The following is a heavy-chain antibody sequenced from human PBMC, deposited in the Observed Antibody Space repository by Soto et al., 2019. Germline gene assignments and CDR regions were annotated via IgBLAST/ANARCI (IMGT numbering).Heavy chain of an antibody. CDR3: ARDRSPYYYGMDV. J-gene: IGHJ6*02. Sequence: GGSLRLSCAASGFTFSSYAMHWVRQAPGKGLEYVSAISSNGGSTYYANSVKGRFTISRDNSKNTLYLQMGSLRAEDMAVYYCARDRSPYYYGMDVWGQGTTVTVSS. V-gene: IGHV3-64*01. CDR1: GFTFSSYA. CDR2: ISSNGGST.